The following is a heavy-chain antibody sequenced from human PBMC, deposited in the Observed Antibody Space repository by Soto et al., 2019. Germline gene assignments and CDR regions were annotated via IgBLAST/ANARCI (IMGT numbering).Heavy chain of an antibody. Sequence: SETLSLTCTVSGGSISSSSYYWGWIRQPPGKGLEWIGSIYYSGSTYYNPSLKSRVTISVDTSKNQFSLKLSSVTAADTAVYYCARQMAAAGGFDPWGQGTLVTVSS. D-gene: IGHD6-13*01. CDR2: IYYSGST. J-gene: IGHJ5*02. V-gene: IGHV4-39*01. CDR1: GGSISSSSYY. CDR3: ARQMAAAGGFDP.